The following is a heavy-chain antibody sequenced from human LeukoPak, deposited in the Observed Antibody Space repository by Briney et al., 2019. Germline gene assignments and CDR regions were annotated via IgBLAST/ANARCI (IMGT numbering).Heavy chain of an antibody. J-gene: IGHJ5*02. CDR2: INHSGGT. CDR3: ARGPTSVAGTRSWFDP. Sequence: SETLSLTCAVYGGSFSGYYWSWIRQPPGKGLEWIGEINHSGGTNYNPSLKSRVTISVDTSKNQFSLKLSSVTAADTAVYYCARGPTSVAGTRSWFDPWGQGTLVTVSS. D-gene: IGHD6-19*01. CDR1: GGSFSGYY. V-gene: IGHV4-34*01.